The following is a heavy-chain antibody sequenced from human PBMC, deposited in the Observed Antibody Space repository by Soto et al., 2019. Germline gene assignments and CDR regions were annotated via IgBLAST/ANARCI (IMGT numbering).Heavy chain of an antibody. CDR3: ARDFGEYYYDSSDRYGAFDI. Sequence: SGGSLRLSCAASGFTFSSYAMHWVRQAPGKGLEWVAVISYDGSNKYYADSVKGRFTISRDNSKNTLYLQMNSLRAEDTAVYYWARDFGEYYYDSSDRYGAFDIWGQGTMVTVSS. J-gene: IGHJ3*02. CDR1: GFTFSSYA. CDR2: ISYDGSNK. V-gene: IGHV3-30-3*01. D-gene: IGHD3-22*01.